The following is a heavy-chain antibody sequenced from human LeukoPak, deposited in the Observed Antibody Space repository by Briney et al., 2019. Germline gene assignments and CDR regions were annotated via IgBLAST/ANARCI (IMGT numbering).Heavy chain of an antibody. CDR1: GFTFSSYA. Sequence: GGSLRLSCAASGFTFSSYAMSWVRQAPGKGLEWVSAISGSGGSTYYADSVKGRFTISRDNSKDTLYLQMNSLRAEDTAVYYCAKGPAVTTDFDYWGQGTLVTVSS. V-gene: IGHV3-23*01. J-gene: IGHJ4*02. CDR3: AKGPAVTTDFDY. D-gene: IGHD4-17*01. CDR2: ISGSGGST.